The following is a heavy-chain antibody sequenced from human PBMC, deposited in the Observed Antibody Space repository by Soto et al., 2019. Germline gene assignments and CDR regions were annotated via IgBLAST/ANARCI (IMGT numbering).Heavy chain of an antibody. CDR2: ISNSGSYI. CDR3: ARDRTGQNRNDY. V-gene: IGHV3-21*01. Sequence: EVQLVESGGGLVKPGGSLRLSCEVSGFTFSNFYMTWVRQAPGKWLEWVSSISNSGSYIFYPDSVKGRFTIPRDNAKNSLFLQMNSLRAEDTAVYYCARDRTGQNRNDYWGQGTLVTVSS. J-gene: IGHJ4*02. CDR1: GFTFSNFY.